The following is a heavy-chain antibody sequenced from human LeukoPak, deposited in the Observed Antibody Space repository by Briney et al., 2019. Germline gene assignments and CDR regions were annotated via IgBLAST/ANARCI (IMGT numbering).Heavy chain of an antibody. J-gene: IGHJ4*02. V-gene: IGHV3-7*01. Sequence: GGSLRLSCAASGFSFNSDWMDWVRQAPGKGLEWVANIKHDESEKNYLDSVKGRFTITRDNAQNSLYLQMNGLRVEDTAVYYCTRRLDDWGQGTLVTVSS. D-gene: IGHD3-16*01. CDR2: IKHDESEK. CDR1: GFSFNSDW. CDR3: TRRLDD.